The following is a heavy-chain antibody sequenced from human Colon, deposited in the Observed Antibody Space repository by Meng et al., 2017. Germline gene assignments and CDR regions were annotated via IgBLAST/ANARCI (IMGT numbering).Heavy chain of an antibody. J-gene: IGHJ4*02. CDR1: GFIFTNYD. V-gene: IGHV3-23*01. Sequence: GESLKISCAASGFIFTNYDMSWVRQAPGKGPEWVSTVTIDGATHYADSVKGRFSISRDNSKNTLFLHMNSLRVEDTAIYYCAKELANARPFDYWGQGTLVTVSS. CDR3: AKELANARPFDY. CDR2: VTIDGAT. D-gene: IGHD2-2*01.